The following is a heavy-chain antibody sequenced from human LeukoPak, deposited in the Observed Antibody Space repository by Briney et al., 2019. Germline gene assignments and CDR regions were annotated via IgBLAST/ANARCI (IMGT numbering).Heavy chain of an antibody. CDR2: IYPDDSDT. J-gene: IGHJ4*02. V-gene: IGHV5-51*01. CDR1: GYSFTNYW. D-gene: IGHD5-18*01. CDR3: ARRHKQGAYNYGVDY. Sequence: GESLKISCKGSGYSFTNYWVAWVRQMPGKGLEWMGIIYPDDSDTRYSPSFRGQVTISADKSISTAYLQWNSLQASDTAMYYCARRHKQGAYNYGVDYWGQGTLVTVSS.